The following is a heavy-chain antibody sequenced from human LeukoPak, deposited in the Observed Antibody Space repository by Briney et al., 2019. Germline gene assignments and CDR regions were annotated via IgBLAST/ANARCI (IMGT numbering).Heavy chain of an antibody. CDR1: GDSISSGDYY. J-gene: IGHJ3*02. V-gene: IGHV4-30-4*01. CDR2: IYYSGST. Sequence: SETLSLTCSVSGDSISSGDYYWSWVRQPPGKTLECIGYIYYSGSTYSNPSLRSRVTISVDTSKNQFSLKLSSLTAADTAVYSCARPSGRNWNAFDIWGQGTMVTVSS. CDR3: ARPSGRNWNAFDI. D-gene: IGHD1-14*01.